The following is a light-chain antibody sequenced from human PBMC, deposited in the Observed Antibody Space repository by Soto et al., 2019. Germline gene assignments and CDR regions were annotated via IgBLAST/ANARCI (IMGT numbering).Light chain of an antibody. J-gene: IGKJ1*01. CDR1: QNIDNNY. V-gene: IGKV3-20*01. Sequence: EIVLTQSPDSLSLSPGERATLSCRASQNIDNNYLVWYQQRPGLAPRLLIYDASVRATGIPDRFSGSGSGTDFTLSISSLEPEDFAVYYCQQCAYSPRTFGQGTKVEVK. CDR2: DAS. CDR3: QQCAYSPRT.